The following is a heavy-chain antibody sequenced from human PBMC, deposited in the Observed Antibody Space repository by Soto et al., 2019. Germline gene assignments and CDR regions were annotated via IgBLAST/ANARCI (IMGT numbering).Heavy chain of an antibody. CDR2: IIPIFGTA. CDR1: GYTFSGYY. D-gene: IGHD5-18*01. Sequence: QEQLVQSGAEVKKPGASVKVSCKASGYTFSGYYIHWLRQAPGQGLEWMGGIIPIFGTANYAQKFQGRVTITADKSTSTAYMELSSLRSEDTAVYYCARTFSRGYSYGYYYYYGMDVWGQGTTVTVSS. J-gene: IGHJ6*02. V-gene: IGHV1-69*06. CDR3: ARTFSRGYSYGYYYYYGMDV.